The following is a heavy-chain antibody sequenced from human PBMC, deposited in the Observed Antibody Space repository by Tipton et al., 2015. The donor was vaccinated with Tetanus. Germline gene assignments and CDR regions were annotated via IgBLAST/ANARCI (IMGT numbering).Heavy chain of an antibody. Sequence: GSLRLSCAASGFTFSSYAMTWVRQAPGKGLEWVSAISGSSHNTYYADSVTGRFTISRDTSKNTLYLQMNSLRAEDTAVYYCAKRSMPGNSGSFDYWGQGTLVTVSS. CDR3: AKRSMPGNSGSFDY. J-gene: IGHJ4*02. CDR2: ISGSSHNT. V-gene: IGHV3-23*01. CDR1: GFTFSSYA. D-gene: IGHD5-12*01.